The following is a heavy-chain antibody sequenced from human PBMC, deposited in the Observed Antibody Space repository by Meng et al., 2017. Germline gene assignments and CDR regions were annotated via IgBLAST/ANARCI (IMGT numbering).Heavy chain of an antibody. Sequence: TSSVGCWFCRCDHRRGIRHPPGRGIEWIGESNHSGSTNYNPSLKCRVTISVDTSKNQFSLKLSSVTAADTAVYYCARGVRLPDYWGQGTLVTVSS. CDR2: SNHSGST. CDR1: CWFCRCDH. J-gene: IGHJ4*02. V-gene: IGHV4-34*01. D-gene: IGHD2-15*01. CDR3: ARGVRLPDY.